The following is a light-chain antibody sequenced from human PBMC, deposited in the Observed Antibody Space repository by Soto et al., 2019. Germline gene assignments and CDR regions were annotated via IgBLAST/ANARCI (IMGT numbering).Light chain of an antibody. J-gene: IGKJ1*01. CDR3: QQYYSYPPT. Sequence: AIRMTQSPSSLSASTGDRVTITCRARQGISSYLAWYQQKPGKAPKLLIYAASTLQSGVPSRFRGSGSGTDFTLTSSCLQSEDFATYYGQQYYSYPPTFGQGTKVEIK. CDR2: AAS. CDR1: QGISSY. V-gene: IGKV1-8*01.